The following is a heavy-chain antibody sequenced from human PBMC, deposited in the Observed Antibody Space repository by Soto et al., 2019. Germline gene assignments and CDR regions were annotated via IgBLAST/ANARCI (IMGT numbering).Heavy chain of an antibody. CDR1: GGSISSYY. CDR2: IYYSGST. CDR3: ARHNYGSGSTYFDY. J-gene: IGHJ4*02. Sequence: QVQLQESGPGLVKPSETLSLTCTVSGGSISSYYWRWIRQPPGKGLEWIGYIYYSGSTNYNPSLKSRVPISVVASKNQFSLELHSMTDADTAVYYCARHNYGSGSTYFDYWGQGPLVTLSS. D-gene: IGHD3-10*01. V-gene: IGHV4-59*08.